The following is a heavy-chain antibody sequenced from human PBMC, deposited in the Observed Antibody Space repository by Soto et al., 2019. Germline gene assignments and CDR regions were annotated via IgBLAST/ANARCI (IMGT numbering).Heavy chain of an antibody. D-gene: IGHD3-3*01. CDR1: GFTFSSFG. V-gene: IGHV3-33*01. CDR2: IWYDGSKK. Sequence: QVQVVESGGGVVQPGRSLRLSCAASGFTFSSFGMHWVRQAPGKGLEWVSLIWYDGSKKSYGDSVKGRFTISRDNSRNTVYLQMTSLRADATAGYYCARDASYYSLWSGYYPSRNGMDVWGQGTTVTVSS. CDR3: ARDASYYSLWSGYYPSRNGMDV. J-gene: IGHJ6*02.